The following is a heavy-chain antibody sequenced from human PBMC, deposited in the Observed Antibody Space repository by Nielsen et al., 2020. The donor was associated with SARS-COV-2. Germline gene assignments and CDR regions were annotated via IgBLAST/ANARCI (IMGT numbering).Heavy chain of an antibody. V-gene: IGHV3-21*01. CDR2: ISSSSSYI. Sequence: GESLKISCAASGFTFSSYSMNWVRQAPGKGLEWVSSISSSSSYIYYADSVKGRFTISRDNAKNSLYLQMNSLRAEDTAVYYCARLYPDYYDSKKLDYWGQGTLVTVSS. CDR3: ARLYPDYYDSKKLDY. D-gene: IGHD3-22*01. J-gene: IGHJ4*02. CDR1: GFTFSSYS.